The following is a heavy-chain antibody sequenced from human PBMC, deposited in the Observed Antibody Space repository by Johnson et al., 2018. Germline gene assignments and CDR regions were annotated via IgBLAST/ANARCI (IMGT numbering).Heavy chain of an antibody. Sequence: VQLVQSGGGVVQPGRSLKLSCAASGFTFSGSAMHWVRQASGKGLEWVGRIRSKANSYATTYAASVKGSFTISRDDSKNTAYLQMNSLKTEDTAVYYCARPASANYYDSGEYFQHWGQGTLVTVSA. CDR1: GFTFSGSA. D-gene: IGHD3-22*01. V-gene: IGHV3-73*01. J-gene: IGHJ1*01. CDR3: ARPASANYYDSGEYFQH. CDR2: IRSKANSYAT.